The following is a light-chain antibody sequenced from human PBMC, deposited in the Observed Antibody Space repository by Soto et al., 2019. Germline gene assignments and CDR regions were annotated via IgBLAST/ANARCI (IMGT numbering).Light chain of an antibody. V-gene: IGLV1-40*01. CDR1: SSNIGAGYE. Sequence: QLVLTQPPSVSGAPGQRVTISCTGSSSNIGAGYEVHWYQQLPRAAPKLLIYGNSNRPSGVPDRFSGSKSGTSASLAITGLQAEDEADYYCQSYDSSLSGYVFGTGTKVTV. J-gene: IGLJ1*01. CDR2: GNS. CDR3: QSYDSSLSGYV.